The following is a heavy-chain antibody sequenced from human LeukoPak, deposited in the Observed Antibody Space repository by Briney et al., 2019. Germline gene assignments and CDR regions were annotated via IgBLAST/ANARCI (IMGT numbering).Heavy chain of an antibody. D-gene: IGHD6-6*01. CDR3: ARDQAESSGFDY. Sequence: PGGSLRLSCAASGFTFSSYGMHWVRQAPGKGLEWVAVISYDGSNKYYADSVKGRFTISRDNSKNTLYLQMNSLRAEDTAVYYCARDQAESSGFDYWGQGTLVTVSS. CDR1: GFTFSSYG. J-gene: IGHJ4*02. CDR2: ISYDGSNK. V-gene: IGHV3-30*03.